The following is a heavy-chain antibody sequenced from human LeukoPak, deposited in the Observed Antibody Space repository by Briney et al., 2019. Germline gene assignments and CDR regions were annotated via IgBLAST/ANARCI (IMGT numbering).Heavy chain of an antibody. J-gene: IGHJ2*01. V-gene: IGHV4-59*01. CDR3: AGYNDASAPWYFDL. Sequence: PSETLSLTCTVSGGSISGSYWSWIRQPPGKGLEWIGYIHYTGTTNYNPSLESRVTMSVDAPKNQFFVKLTSVAAADTAVYFCAGYNDASAPWYFDLWGRGALVTVSS. CDR1: GGSISGSY. D-gene: IGHD5-18*01. CDR2: IHYTGTT.